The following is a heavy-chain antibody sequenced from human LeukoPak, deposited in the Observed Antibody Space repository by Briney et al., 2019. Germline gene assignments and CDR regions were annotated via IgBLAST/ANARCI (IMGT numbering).Heavy chain of an antibody. J-gene: IGHJ4*02. V-gene: IGHV4-34*01. CDR3: AIDGPRYCSSTSCYVEGY. Sequence: SETLSLTCAVYGGSFSGYYWSWIRQPPGKGLEWIGEINHSGSTNYNPSLKSRVTISVDTSKNQFSLKLSSVTAADTAVYYCAIDGPRYCSSTSCYVEGYWGQGTLVTVSS. CDR2: INHSGST. D-gene: IGHD2-2*01. CDR1: GGSFSGYY.